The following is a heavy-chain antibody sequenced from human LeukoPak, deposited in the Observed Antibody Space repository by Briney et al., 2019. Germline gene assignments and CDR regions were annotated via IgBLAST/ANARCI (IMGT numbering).Heavy chain of an antibody. Sequence: GGSLRLSCAASGFTFSSYAIHWVRQDPGKGLEWVAVISFDGNNKYYADSVKGRFTISRDNSKNTLSLQMNSLRPEDTAVYYCARDRGVATMDYWGQGTLVTVSS. CDR2: ISFDGNNK. CDR1: GFTFSSYA. D-gene: IGHD5-12*01. CDR3: ARDRGVATMDY. J-gene: IGHJ4*02. V-gene: IGHV3-30*14.